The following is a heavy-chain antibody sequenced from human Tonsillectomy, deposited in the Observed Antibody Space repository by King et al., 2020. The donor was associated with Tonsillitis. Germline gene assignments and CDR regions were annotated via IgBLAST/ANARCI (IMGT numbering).Heavy chain of an antibody. Sequence: VQLVESGGGLVQPGGSLRLSCAASGFTFSSYAMSWLRQAPGKGLEWVSAISGGGGSAYYADSVKGRFTISRDNSKNTLYLQMNSLRAEDTAVYFFAKGVCGCWSSTSCDYYFDYWGQGTLVTVSS. V-gene: IGHV3-23*04. CDR3: AKGVCGCWSSTSCDYYFDY. D-gene: IGHD2-2*03. CDR2: ISGGGGSA. J-gene: IGHJ4*02. CDR1: GFTFSSYA.